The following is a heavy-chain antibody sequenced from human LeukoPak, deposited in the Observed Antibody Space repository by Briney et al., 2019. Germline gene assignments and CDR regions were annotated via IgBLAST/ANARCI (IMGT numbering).Heavy chain of an antibody. CDR2: ISGSGGST. Sequence: PGGSLRLSCAASGFTFSSYAMSWVRQAPGKGLEWVSAISGSGGSTYYADSVKGRFTISRDNSKNTLYLQMNSLRAEDTAVYYCAKDRMYGLFPSYYFDYWGQGTLVTVSS. D-gene: IGHD3-10*02. V-gene: IGHV3-23*01. CDR3: AKDRMYGLFPSYYFDY. CDR1: GFTFSSYA. J-gene: IGHJ4*02.